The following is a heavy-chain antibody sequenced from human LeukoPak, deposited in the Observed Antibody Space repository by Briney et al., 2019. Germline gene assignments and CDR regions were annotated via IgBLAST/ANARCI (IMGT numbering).Heavy chain of an antibody. Sequence: PSETLSLTCAVYGGSFRVYYWSCIRQPPGKGLEWIGEINHSGSTNYNPSLKSRVTISVDTSKNQFSLKLSSVTAADTAVYYCARLPRRMVRGVIKYWYFDLWGRGTLVTVSS. CDR3: ARLPRRMVRGVIKYWYFDL. CDR2: INHSGST. CDR1: GGSFRVYY. J-gene: IGHJ2*01. V-gene: IGHV4-34*01. D-gene: IGHD3-10*01.